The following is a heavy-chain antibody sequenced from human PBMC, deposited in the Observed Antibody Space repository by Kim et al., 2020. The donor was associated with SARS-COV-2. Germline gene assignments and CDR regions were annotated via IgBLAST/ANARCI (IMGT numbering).Heavy chain of an antibody. CDR3: VRDGDTLTGYGCDY. J-gene: IGHJ4*02. CDR1: GFTFSRYG. Sequence: GGSLRRSCIASGFTFSRYGMHWVRQAPGEGLEWVAMMWQDGSNKLYADSVKGRFTISRDDSQNTLYLQMDSLRAEDTAVYYCVRDGDTLTGYGCDYWGQGTLVTVSS. D-gene: IGHD3-9*01. CDR2: MWQDGSNK. V-gene: IGHV3-33*01.